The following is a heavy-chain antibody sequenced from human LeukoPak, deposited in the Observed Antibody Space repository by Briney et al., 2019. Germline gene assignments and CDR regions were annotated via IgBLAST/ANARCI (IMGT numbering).Heavy chain of an antibody. CDR2: IYYSGST. CDR3: ARTFTGAGHDAFDI. D-gene: IGHD3-16*01. Sequence: SETLSLTCTVSGGSISSGRYYWGWIRQPPGKGLEWIGSIYYSGSTYYNPSLKSRVTISVDTSKNQFSLKLSSVTAADTAVYYCARTFTGAGHDAFDIWGQGTMVTVSS. V-gene: IGHV4-39*01. CDR1: GGSISSGRYY. J-gene: IGHJ3*02.